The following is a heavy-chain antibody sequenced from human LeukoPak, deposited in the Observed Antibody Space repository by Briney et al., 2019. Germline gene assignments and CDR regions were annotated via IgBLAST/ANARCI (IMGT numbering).Heavy chain of an antibody. J-gene: IGHJ4*02. Sequence: APVKLCCTASGYTFTSYGISWVRQSPGQGLEWMGWISAYKGNTNYAQKLQVRVTMATDTSTSTAYMELRSLRSDDTAVYYCARSHYYDSSGYHLIGFKYWGQGTLVTVSS. CDR3: ARSHYYDSSGYHLIGFKY. CDR2: ISAYKGNT. D-gene: IGHD3-22*01. V-gene: IGHV1-18*01. CDR1: GYTFTSYG.